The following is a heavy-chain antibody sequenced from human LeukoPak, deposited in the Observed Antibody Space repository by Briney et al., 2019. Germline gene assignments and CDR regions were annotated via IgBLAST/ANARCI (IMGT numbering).Heavy chain of an antibody. D-gene: IGHD6-13*01. Sequence: PSETLSLTCAVYGGSFSGYYWSWIRQPPGKGLEWIGEMNHSGSTNYNPSLKSRVTISVDTSKNQFSLKLNSVTAADTAVYYCARGCPGGYSSSWYYYFDYWGQGTLVTVSS. CDR2: MNHSGST. CDR3: ARGCPGGYSSSWYYYFDY. CDR1: GGSFSGYY. J-gene: IGHJ4*02. V-gene: IGHV4-34*01.